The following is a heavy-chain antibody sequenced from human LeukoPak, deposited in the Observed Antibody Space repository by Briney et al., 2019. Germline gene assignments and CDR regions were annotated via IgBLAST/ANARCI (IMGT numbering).Heavy chain of an antibody. D-gene: IGHD2-2*01. Sequence: GASVKVSCKASGYTFSAYYMHWVRQAPGQGLEWMGWINPNSGGTNYAQKFQGRVTMTRDTSISTAYMELSRLRSDDTAVYYCARDDCSSTSCYDYFDYWGQGTLVTVSS. CDR1: GYTFSAYY. CDR3: ARDDCSSTSCYDYFDY. CDR2: INPNSGGT. V-gene: IGHV1-2*02. J-gene: IGHJ4*02.